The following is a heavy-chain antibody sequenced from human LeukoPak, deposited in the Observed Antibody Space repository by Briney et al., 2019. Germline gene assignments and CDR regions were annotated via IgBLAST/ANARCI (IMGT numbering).Heavy chain of an antibody. Sequence: SETLSLTCTVSGGSISSHYWSWIRQPPGKGLEWIGYINYSGSTNYNPSLKSRVTISVDTSKNQFSLKLSSVTAADTAVYYCARASYDFWSGYYTSCTFDYWGQGTLVTVCS. V-gene: IGHV4-59*11. D-gene: IGHD3-3*01. CDR3: ARASYDFWSGYYTSCTFDY. CDR2: INYSGST. J-gene: IGHJ4*02. CDR1: GGSISSHY.